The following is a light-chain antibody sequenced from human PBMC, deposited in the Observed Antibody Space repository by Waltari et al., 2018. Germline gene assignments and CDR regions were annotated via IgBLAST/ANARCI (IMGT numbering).Light chain of an antibody. CDR1: QDISSY. CDR2: YAN. J-gene: IGKJ3*01. V-gene: IGKV1-13*02. CDR3: QQGNSYPFT. Sequence: IQMSQSPLSLSASVGDRVTITCRASQDISSYLNWYQQKPGKAPKLLIYYANSLASGVPSRFSGSGSGTEFTLTISSLQPEDFSTYYCQQGNSYPFTFGPGTKLDIK.